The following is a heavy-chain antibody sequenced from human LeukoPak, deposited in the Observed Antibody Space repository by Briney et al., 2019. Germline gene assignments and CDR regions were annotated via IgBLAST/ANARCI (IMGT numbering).Heavy chain of an antibody. J-gene: IGHJ3*02. CDR3: AKEGRWLQLGGAFDI. D-gene: IGHD5-24*01. Sequence: GGSLRLSCAASGFTFSSYDMHWVRQAPGKGLEWVSVISSDENNRYYADSVKGRFTISRDNSKNTLYLQMSSLRPEDTAVYYCAKEGRWLQLGGAFDIWGQGTMVTVSS. CDR2: ISSDENNR. CDR1: GFTFSSYD. V-gene: IGHV3-30*18.